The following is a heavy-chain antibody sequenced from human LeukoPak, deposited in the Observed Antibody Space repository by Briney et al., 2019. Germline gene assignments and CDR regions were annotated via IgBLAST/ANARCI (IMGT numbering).Heavy chain of an antibody. V-gene: IGHV4-38-2*02. CDR3: ARDPRWLTPDCTSASCYENYFDP. D-gene: IGHD2-2*01. CDR1: GYSISSGYQ. Sequence: SETLSLTCAVSGYSISSGYQWAWIRQPPGKKLEWIGSIYHSGSAHYNPSLKSRVTISVDRSNNQFSLRLSSVTAADTAVYYCARDPRWLTPDCTSASCYENYFDPWGQGTLVTVSS. CDR2: IYHSGSA. J-gene: IGHJ5*02.